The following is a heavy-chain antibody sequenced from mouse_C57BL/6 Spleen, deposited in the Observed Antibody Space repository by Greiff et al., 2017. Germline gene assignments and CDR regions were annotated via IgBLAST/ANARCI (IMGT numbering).Heavy chain of an antibody. J-gene: IGHJ4*01. D-gene: IGHD1-1*01. CDR3: TRARNYYGSSYAMDY. V-gene: IGHV1-15*01. CDR1: GYTFTDYE. Sequence: VQLQQSGAELVRPGASVTLSCKASGYTFTDYEMHWVKQTPVHGLEWLGAIDPETGGTAYNQKFKGKAILTADKASSTAYLELRSLTSEDSAVYYWTRARNYYGSSYAMDYWGQGTSVTVSS. CDR2: IDPETGGT.